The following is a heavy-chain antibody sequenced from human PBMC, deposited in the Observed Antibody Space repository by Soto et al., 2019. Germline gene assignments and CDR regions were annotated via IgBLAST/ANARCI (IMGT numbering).Heavy chain of an antibody. D-gene: IGHD5-18*01. CDR2: VIPIFGTA. Sequence: QVQLVQSGAEVKKPGSSVKVACKASGGTISSYAISWVRQAPGQGLEWLGGVIPIFGTANYAQTFQGRVTIPAEKSTSTAYMELSSLRAEDTAVYYCARVGYTYGMDVWGQGTTVTVSS. V-gene: IGHV1-69*06. CDR1: GGTISSYA. CDR3: ARVGYTYGMDV. J-gene: IGHJ6*02.